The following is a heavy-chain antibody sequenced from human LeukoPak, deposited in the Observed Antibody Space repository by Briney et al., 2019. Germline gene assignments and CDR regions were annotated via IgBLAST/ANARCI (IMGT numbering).Heavy chain of an antibody. CDR2: IKQDGSEK. J-gene: IGHJ4*02. Sequence: PGGSLRLSCTASGFTFSDYGMPWVRQAPGKGLEWVANIKQDGSEKYYVDSVKGRFTISRDNAKNSLYLQMNSLRAEDTAVYYCAREGWQLVDYWGQGTRVTVSS. CDR1: GFTFSDYG. V-gene: IGHV3-7*01. D-gene: IGHD6-6*01. CDR3: AREGWQLVDY.